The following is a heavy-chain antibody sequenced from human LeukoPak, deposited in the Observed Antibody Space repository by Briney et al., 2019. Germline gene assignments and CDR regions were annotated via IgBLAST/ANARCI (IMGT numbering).Heavy chain of an antibody. D-gene: IGHD2-15*01. CDR2: ISYDGSNK. Sequence: PGGSLRLSCAASGFTFSSYGMHWVRQAPGKGLEWVAVISYDGSNKYYADSVKGRFTISRDNSKNTLYLQMNSLQTEDTAVYYCARVRVNDRGCYDYWGQGTLVTVSS. V-gene: IGHV3-30*03. CDR1: GFTFSSYG. CDR3: ARVRVNDRGCYDY. J-gene: IGHJ4*02.